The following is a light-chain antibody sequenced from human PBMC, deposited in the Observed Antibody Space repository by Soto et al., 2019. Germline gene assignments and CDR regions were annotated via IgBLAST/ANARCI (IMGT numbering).Light chain of an antibody. V-gene: IGKV1-5*01. J-gene: IGKJ2*01. CDR2: DAS. Sequence: DIQMTQSPSTLSPSVGDRVAISCRASQSISRSLAWYQQKPGKAPKLLIYDASNLASGVPSRFSGSGSGTEFTLTISSLQPDDFVTYYCQQYVNYPYTFGQGTKLEIK. CDR1: QSISRS. CDR3: QQYVNYPYT.